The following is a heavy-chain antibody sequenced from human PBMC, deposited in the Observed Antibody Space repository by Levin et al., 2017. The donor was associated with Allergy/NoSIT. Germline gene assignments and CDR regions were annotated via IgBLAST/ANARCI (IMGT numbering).Heavy chain of an antibody. V-gene: IGHV2-70*01. CDR2: IDWENDN. D-gene: IGHD3-3*01. J-gene: IGHJ4*02. CDR3: ARTRTGRRGYPEHFDF. Sequence: SGPTLVKPTETLTLTCTFSGFSLSTSGMSVSWIRQPPGKALEWLTLIDWENDNYKSPSLRTRLTISKATSKNQVVLTMTNMDPVATATYYCARTRTGRRGYPEHFDFWGQGILVTVSS. CDR1: GFSLSTSGMS.